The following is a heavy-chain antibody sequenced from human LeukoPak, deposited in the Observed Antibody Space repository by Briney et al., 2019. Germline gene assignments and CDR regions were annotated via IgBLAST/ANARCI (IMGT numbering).Heavy chain of an antibody. Sequence: GGSLRLSCAASGFTFSSYEMNWVRQAPGKGLEWVSYISSSGSTIYYADSVKGRFTISRDNAKNSLYLQMNSLRAEDTAVYYCAREDKLAGLKQWLAIVNRGAKYYYYYGMDVWGQGTTVTVSS. D-gene: IGHD6-19*01. V-gene: IGHV3-48*03. CDR3: AREDKLAGLKQWLAIVNRGAKYYYYYGMDV. CDR1: GFTFSSYE. J-gene: IGHJ6*02. CDR2: ISSSGSTI.